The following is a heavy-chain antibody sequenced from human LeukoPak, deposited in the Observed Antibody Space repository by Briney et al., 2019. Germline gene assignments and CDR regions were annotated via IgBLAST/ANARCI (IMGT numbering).Heavy chain of an antibody. Sequence: PGGSLGLSCEGPEHMVRNSYMSWLRQSPRGGLEWVSVIYSGGSTDYADSVKGRFTTSRDTSKNTLYLQMNDVRAEDTGIYYCVRDLRDRRGYSNYYMDVWGKGTTVTVSS. J-gene: IGHJ6*03. CDR2: IYSGGST. CDR1: EHMVRNSY. V-gene: IGHV3-53*01. CDR3: VRDLRDRRGYSNYYMDV. D-gene: IGHD3-10*01.